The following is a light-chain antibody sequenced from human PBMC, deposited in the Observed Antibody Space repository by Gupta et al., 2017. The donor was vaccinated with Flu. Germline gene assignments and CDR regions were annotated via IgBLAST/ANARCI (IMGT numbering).Light chain of an antibody. CDR2: DAS. V-gene: IGKV3-11*01. CDR3: QQRKNWPLLT. CDR1: QGVQYY. J-gene: IGKJ5*01. Sequence: AALSLSPGESATLSCRASQGVQYYHAWYQQKPGQAPRLLIYDASNRAAGVPARFSGSGSGTDFTLTISSLEPEDFAFYYCQQRKNWPLLTFGQGTRLEIK.